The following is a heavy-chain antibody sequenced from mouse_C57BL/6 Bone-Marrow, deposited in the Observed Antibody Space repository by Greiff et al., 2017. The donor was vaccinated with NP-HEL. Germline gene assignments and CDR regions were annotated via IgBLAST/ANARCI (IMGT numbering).Heavy chain of an antibody. V-gene: IGHV5-4*03. CDR1: GFTFSSYA. CDR3: AREGETLTTVVGFDY. J-gene: IGHJ2*01. CDR2: ISDGGSYT. D-gene: IGHD1-1*01. Sequence: EVKLVESGGGLVKPGGSLKLSCAASGFTFSSYAMSWVRQTPEKRLEWVATISDGGSYTYYPDNVKGRFTISRDNAKNNLYLQMSHLKSEDTAMYYCAREGETLTTVVGFDYWGQGTTLTVSS.